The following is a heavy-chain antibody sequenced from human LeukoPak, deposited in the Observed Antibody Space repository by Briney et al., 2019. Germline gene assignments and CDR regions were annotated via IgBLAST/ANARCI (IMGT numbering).Heavy chain of an antibody. CDR3: ARDQVESNWFDP. D-gene: IGHD1-1*01. V-gene: IGHV1-69*05. CDR1: GGTFSSYA. CDR2: IIPIFGTA. Sequence: ASVKVSCKASGGTFSSYAISWVRQAPGQGLELMGRIIPIFGTANYAQKFQGRVTITTDESTSTAYMELSSLRSEDTAVYYCARDQVESNWFDPWGQGTLVTVSS. J-gene: IGHJ5*02.